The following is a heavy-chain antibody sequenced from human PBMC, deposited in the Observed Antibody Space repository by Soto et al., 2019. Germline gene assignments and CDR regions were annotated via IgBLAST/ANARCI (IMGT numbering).Heavy chain of an antibody. CDR2: INPNSGGT. Sequence: ASVKVSCKASGYTFTGYYMHWVRQAPGQGLEWMGWINPNSGGTNYAQKFQGWVTMTRDTSISTAYMELSRLRSDDTAVYYCARDRTPYYDFWSGYGTCDYWGQGTLVTVSS. J-gene: IGHJ4*02. CDR1: GYTFTGYY. D-gene: IGHD3-3*01. V-gene: IGHV1-2*04. CDR3: ARDRTPYYDFWSGYGTCDY.